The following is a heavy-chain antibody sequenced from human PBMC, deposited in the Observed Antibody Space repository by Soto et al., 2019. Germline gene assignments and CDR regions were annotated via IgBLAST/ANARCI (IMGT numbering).Heavy chain of an antibody. D-gene: IGHD6-6*01. CDR1: GFAFSTYS. CDR2: ISSRSYTI. CDR3: ARGGSSSDNGMDV. Sequence: EVQLVESGGGLVQPGGSLRLSCAASGFAFSTYSMNWVRQAPGEGLELVSYISSRSYTIYYVDSVKGRFTISRDNAKNSLYLQMNSLRDEDTAVYYCARGGSSSDNGMDVWGQGTTVTVSS. V-gene: IGHV3-48*02. J-gene: IGHJ6*02.